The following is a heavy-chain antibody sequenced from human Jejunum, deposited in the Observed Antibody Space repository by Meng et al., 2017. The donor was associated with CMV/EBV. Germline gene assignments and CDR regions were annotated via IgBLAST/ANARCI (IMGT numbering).Heavy chain of an antibody. Sequence: LLRHASGSGLVNPSGTLFLTCNCSVGSLSSSHYYWGWIRQPPGKGLEWIGTISYSGTAFYNLALKSRVAISIDTSKFQFSLKLSSVTATDTAVYYCARDSTYPSGLDYWGQGTLVTVSS. CDR2: ISYSGTA. D-gene: IGHD3-10*01. J-gene: IGHJ4*02. CDR3: ARDSTYPSGLDY. V-gene: IGHV4-39*07. CDR1: VGSLSSSHYY.